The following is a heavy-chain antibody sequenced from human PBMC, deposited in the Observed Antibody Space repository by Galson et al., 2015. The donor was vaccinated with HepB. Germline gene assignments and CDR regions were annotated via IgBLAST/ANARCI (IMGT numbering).Heavy chain of an antibody. CDR2: FDPEDGET. D-gene: IGHD3-3*01. Sequence: SVKVSCKVSGYTLTELSMHWVRQAPGKGLEWMGGFDPEDGETIYAQKFQGRVTMTEDTSTDTAYMELSSLRSEDTAVYYCATGPAPIFGVWFYMDVWGKGTTVTVSS. CDR3: ATGPAPIFGVWFYMDV. J-gene: IGHJ6*03. V-gene: IGHV1-24*01. CDR1: GYTLTELS.